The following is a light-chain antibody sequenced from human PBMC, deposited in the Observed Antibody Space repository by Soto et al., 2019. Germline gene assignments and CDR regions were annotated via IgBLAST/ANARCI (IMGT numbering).Light chain of an antibody. Sequence: ALTQSPVTLSLFPGERATLSCRASQNVRANYLSWYQQTPGQTPRLLIDGASIRATDIPDRIIGSGSGAFFPLTIRRLDPEFVAVDCCQRHGSTWTFGQGTKVDIK. CDR2: GAS. CDR1: QNVRANY. V-gene: IGKV3-20*01. J-gene: IGKJ1*01. CDR3: QRHGSTWT.